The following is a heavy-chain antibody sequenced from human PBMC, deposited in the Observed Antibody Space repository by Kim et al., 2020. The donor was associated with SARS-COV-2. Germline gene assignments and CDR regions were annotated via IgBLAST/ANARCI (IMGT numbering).Heavy chain of an antibody. CDR2: IRSKAYGGTT. J-gene: IGHJ3*02. D-gene: IGHD1-26*01. CDR3: TRDGGWELEYAFDI. Sequence: GGSLRLSCTASGFTFGDYAMSWVRQAPGKGLEWVGFIRSKAYGGTTEYAASVKGRFTISRDDSKSIAYLQMNSLKTEDTAVYYCTRDGGWELEYAFDIWGQGTMVTVSS. CDR1: GFTFGDYA. V-gene: IGHV3-49*04.